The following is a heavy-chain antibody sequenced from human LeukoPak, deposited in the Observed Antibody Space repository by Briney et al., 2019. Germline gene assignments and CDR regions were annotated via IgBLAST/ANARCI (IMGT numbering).Heavy chain of an antibody. CDR2: IPSSSFDI. CDR1: GFNFNVRG. D-gene: IGHD6-19*01. Sequence: GGSLRLSCAASGFNFNVRGMTCVRQAPGKGLEWVSTIPSSSFDIYYADSVKGRFTSSRDNAKNSVYLQMNSQTADDTAVYYCAGDGSGWSRDVWGQGTTVTVSS. J-gene: IGHJ6*02. V-gene: IGHV3-21*01. CDR3: AGDGSGWSRDV.